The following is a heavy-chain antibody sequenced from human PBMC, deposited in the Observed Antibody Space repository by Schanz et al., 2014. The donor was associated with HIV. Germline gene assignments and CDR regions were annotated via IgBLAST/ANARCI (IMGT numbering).Heavy chain of an antibody. D-gene: IGHD2-21*01. J-gene: IGHJ4*02. CDR1: GFTISSNY. CDR2: VYIGDST. V-gene: IGHV3-53*02. CDR3: AAGLIRYFFDY. Sequence: EVQLVEIGGGLIQPGGSLRLSCAVSGFTISSNYMSWVRQAPGKGLEWVSVVYIGDSTFYANSVKGRFTISRDDSKNTLYLQMNSLRAEDTAMYYCAAGLIRYFFDYWGQGTLVTVSS.